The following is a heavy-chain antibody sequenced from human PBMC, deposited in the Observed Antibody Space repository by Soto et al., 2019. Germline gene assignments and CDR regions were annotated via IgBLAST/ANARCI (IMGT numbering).Heavy chain of an antibody. Sequence: QVQLVESGGGMVQPGRSLRLSCAASGFTVSSYAMHWVRQAPGKGLEWVAVISYDGSNKYYADSVKGRFTISRDNSKNTLYLQMNSLRAEDTAVYYCARDRAGGWLVVSHYFAYWGQGTLVTVSS. CDR1: GFTVSSYA. J-gene: IGHJ4*02. V-gene: IGHV3-30-3*01. CDR2: ISYDGSNK. CDR3: ARDRAGGWLVVSHYFAY. D-gene: IGHD6-19*01.